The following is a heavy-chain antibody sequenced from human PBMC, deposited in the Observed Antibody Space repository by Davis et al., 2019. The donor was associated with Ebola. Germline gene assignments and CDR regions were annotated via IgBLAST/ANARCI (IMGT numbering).Heavy chain of an antibody. CDR3: AKGPNPNPHDFWSGYLDY. CDR2: ISWNSGSI. D-gene: IGHD3-3*01. CDR1: GFTFDDYA. V-gene: IGHV3-9*01. Sequence: PGGSLRLSCAASGFTFDDYAMHWVRQAPGKGLEWVSGISWNSGSIGYADSVKGRFTISRDNAKNSLYLQMNSLRAEDTALYYCAKGPNPNPHDFWSGYLDYWGQGTLVTVSS. J-gene: IGHJ4*02.